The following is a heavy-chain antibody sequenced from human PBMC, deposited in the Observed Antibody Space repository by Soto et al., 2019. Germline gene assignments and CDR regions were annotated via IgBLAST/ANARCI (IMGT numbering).Heavy chain of an antibody. CDR2: ISGNNGNT. D-gene: IGHD3-16*01. CDR3: AREKGDQFDY. Sequence: QVQLVQSGAEVKKPGASVKVSCKASGYTFSNYGIIWVRQAPGQGLEWMGWISGNNGNTNYAQKLQGRVTMTTDTSTSKDYMERRSLRSDDSAVYYCAREKGDQFDYWGQGTLVTVSS. J-gene: IGHJ4*02. V-gene: IGHV1-18*01. CDR1: GYTFSNYG.